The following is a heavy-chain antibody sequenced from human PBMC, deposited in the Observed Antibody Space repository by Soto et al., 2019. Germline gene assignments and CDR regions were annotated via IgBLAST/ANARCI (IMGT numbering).Heavy chain of an antibody. V-gene: IGHV3-23*01. J-gene: IGHJ6*02. D-gene: IGHD3-3*02. CDR2: ISGSGGST. CDR1: GFTFSSYA. CDR3: HLGPATHYYGMAV. Sequence: HPGGSLRLSCAASGFTFSSYAMSWVRQAPGKGLEWVSAISGSGGSTYYADSVKGRFTISRDNSKNTLYLQMNSLRAEDTAVYYCHLGPATHYYGMAVWGQGTTVTVSS.